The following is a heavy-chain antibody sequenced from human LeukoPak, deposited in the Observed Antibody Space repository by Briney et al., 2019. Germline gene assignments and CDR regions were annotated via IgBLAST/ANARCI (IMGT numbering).Heavy chain of an antibody. V-gene: IGHV4-34*01. CDR3: AKELLTQDYGGRTPAFDI. J-gene: IGHJ3*02. CDR1: GGSFSGYY. D-gene: IGHD4-23*01. CDR2: INHSGST. Sequence: SETLSLTCAVYGGSFSGYYWSWIRQPPGKGLEWIGEINHSGSTNYNPSLKSRVTISVDTSKNQFSLKLSSVTAADTAVYYCAKELLTQDYGGRTPAFDIWGQGTMVTVSS.